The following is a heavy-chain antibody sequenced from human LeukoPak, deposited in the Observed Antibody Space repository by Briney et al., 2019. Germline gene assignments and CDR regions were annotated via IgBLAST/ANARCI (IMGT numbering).Heavy chain of an antibody. CDR3: AREVREQLGRKKYYYYGMDV. D-gene: IGHD6-6*01. V-gene: IGHV1-69*04. Sequence: SVKASCKASVDTFSSYAISWVRQAPGQGLEWMGRIIPILGIANYAQKFQGRVTITADKSTSTAYMELSSLRSEDTAVYYCAREVREQLGRKKYYYYGMDVWGQGTTVTVSS. CDR1: VDTFSSYA. J-gene: IGHJ6*02. CDR2: IIPILGIA.